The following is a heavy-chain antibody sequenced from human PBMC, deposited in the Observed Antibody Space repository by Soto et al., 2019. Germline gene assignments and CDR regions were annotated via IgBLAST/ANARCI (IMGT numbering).Heavy chain of an antibody. CDR3: ARVSTYYYDSSGYYRLYYFDY. CDR1: GGSISSGDYY. V-gene: IGHV4-30-4*01. D-gene: IGHD3-22*01. Sequence: SETLSLTCTVSGGSISSGDYYWSWIRQPPGKGLEWIGYIYYSGSTYYNPSLKSRVTISVDTSKNQFSLKLSSVTAADTAVYYCARVSTYYYDSSGYYRLYYFDYWGQGTXVTVSS. J-gene: IGHJ4*02. CDR2: IYYSGST.